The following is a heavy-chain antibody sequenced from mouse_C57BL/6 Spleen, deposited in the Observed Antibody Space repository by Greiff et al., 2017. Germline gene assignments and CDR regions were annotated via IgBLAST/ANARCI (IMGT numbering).Heavy chain of an antibody. CDR2: IYPGDGDT. CDR3: ARTEEGLYYFDY. CDR1: GYAFSSSW. Sequence: LQQSGPELVKPGASVKISCKASGYAFSSSWMNWVKQRPGKGLEWIGRIYPGDGDTNYNGKFKGKATLTADKSSSTAYMQLSSLTSEDSAVYFCARTEEGLYYFDYWGQGTTLTVSS. V-gene: IGHV1-82*01. D-gene: IGHD3-3*01. J-gene: IGHJ2*01.